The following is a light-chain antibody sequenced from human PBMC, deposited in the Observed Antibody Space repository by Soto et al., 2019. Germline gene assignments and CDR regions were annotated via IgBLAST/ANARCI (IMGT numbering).Light chain of an antibody. Sequence: QSVLTQPPSVSAAPGQKVTISCSGSSSNIGHNYVCWYQQFPGTAPKLLIYDNDKRPSGIPDRFSGSKSGTTASLIISGLQAEDEADYFCCSYADGQTLAFGGGTKLTVL. V-gene: IGLV1-51*01. CDR2: DND. J-gene: IGLJ2*01. CDR1: SSNIGHNY. CDR3: CSYADGQTLA.